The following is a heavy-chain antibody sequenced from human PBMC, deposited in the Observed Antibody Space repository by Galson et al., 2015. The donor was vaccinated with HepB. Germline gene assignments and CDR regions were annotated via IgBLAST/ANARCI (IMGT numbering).Heavy chain of an antibody. CDR3: ARDPPLGTPFEY. Sequence: SLRLSCAVSGFSFNDYNMIWVRQALGKGLEWVASISSGSNYIYYADSVRGRFTISRDDAMNSLSLQMNSLRAEDTAVYYCARDPPLGTPFEYWGQGTLVTVSS. D-gene: IGHD7-27*01. CDR2: ISSGSNYI. J-gene: IGHJ4*02. V-gene: IGHV3-21*01. CDR1: GFSFNDYN.